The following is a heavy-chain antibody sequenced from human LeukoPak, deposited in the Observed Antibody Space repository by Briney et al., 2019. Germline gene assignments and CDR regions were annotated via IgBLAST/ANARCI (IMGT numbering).Heavy chain of an antibody. CDR2: SSPYNGNR. CDR1: GYTFIRYG. D-gene: IGHD3-16*01. Sequence: ASVTVSCKASGYTFIRYGISWLRQPPAQGLEWMGWSSPYNGNRKNLQKFQGRVTMTTDTSTSTVYMELNSLGAEDTAVYYCARERHVWGEDFWGQGKLVTVSS. V-gene: IGHV1-18*01. J-gene: IGHJ4*02. CDR3: ARERHVWGEDF.